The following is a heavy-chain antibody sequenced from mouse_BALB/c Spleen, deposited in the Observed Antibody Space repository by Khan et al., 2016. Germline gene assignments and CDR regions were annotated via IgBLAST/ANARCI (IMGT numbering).Heavy chain of an antibody. V-gene: IGHV9-3*02. J-gene: IGHJ2*01. D-gene: IGHD4-1*01. CDR2: INTNTGEP. CDR1: GYTFTNYG. Sequence: QIQLVQSGPELKKPGETVKISCKASGYTFTNYGMNWVKQAPGKGLKWMGWINTNTGEPTYAEEFKGRFAFSLETSASTAYLQINNFKNEDTATCFCAKLTGTPWDYWGQGTTLTVSS. CDR3: AKLTGTPWDY.